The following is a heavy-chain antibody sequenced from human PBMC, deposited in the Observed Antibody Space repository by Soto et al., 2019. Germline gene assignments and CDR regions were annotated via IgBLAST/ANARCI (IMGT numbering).Heavy chain of an antibody. V-gene: IGHV1-69*01. CDR2: IIPLFGTA. J-gene: IGHJ3*01. CDR3: AGSFKYGSGTFDALDV. Sequence: QVLLVQSGTEVKKPGSSVKVSCQASGGTSSDYALTWVRQAPGQGLEWMGGIIPLFGTANYAQRFQGRVSITADESSSTAYMELISLKSEDTAVYYCAGSFKYGSGTFDALDVWGHGTMVMVSS. CDR1: GGTSSDYA. D-gene: IGHD3-10*01.